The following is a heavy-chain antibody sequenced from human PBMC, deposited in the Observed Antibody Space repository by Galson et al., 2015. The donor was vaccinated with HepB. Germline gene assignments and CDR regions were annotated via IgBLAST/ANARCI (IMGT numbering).Heavy chain of an antibody. D-gene: IGHD6-19*01. CDR1: GYTFTSYY. J-gene: IGHJ4*02. Sequence: SVKVPCKASGYTFTSYYMHWVRQAPGQGLEWMGIINPSGGSTSYAQKFQGRVTMTRDTSTSTVYMELSSLRSEDTAVYYCASGGGAVAGTLDYWGQGTLVTVSS. CDR2: INPSGGST. CDR3: ASGGGAVAGTLDY. V-gene: IGHV1-46*01.